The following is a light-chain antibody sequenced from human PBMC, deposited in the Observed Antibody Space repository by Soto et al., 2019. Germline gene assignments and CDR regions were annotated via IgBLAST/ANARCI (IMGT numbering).Light chain of an antibody. J-gene: IGKJ2*01. CDR2: GAS. CDR1: QSVSSN. V-gene: IGKV3-15*01. Sequence: EIVMTQSPATLSVSPGERATLSCRASQSVSSNLAWYQHKPGQAPRLLVYGASTRATGIPARFSGSGSGTEFTLTITGLQSEDFAVYYCQQYNNWPAMYTFGQGTKVDIK. CDR3: QQYNNWPAMYT.